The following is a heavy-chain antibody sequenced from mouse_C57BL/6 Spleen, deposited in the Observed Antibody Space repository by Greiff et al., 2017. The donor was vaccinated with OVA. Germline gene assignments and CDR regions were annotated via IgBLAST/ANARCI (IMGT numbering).Heavy chain of an antibody. CDR3: ARSDYYGSSYIYFDY. CDR1: GYTFTDYN. D-gene: IGHD1-1*01. J-gene: IGHJ2*01. CDR2: INPNNGGT. V-gene: IGHV1-18*01. Sequence: VQLQQSGPELVKPGASVKIPCKASGYTFTDYNMDWVKQSHGKSLEWIGDINPNNGGTIYNQKFKGKATLTVDKSSSTAYMELRSLTSEDTAVYYCARSDYYGSSYIYFDYWSQGTTLTVSS.